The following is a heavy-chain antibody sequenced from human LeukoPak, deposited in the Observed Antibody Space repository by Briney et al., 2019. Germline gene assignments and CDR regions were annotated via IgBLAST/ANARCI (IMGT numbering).Heavy chain of an antibody. CDR1: GFTVSSNH. CDR3: ARGPAGYN. Sequence: GGSLTLSCAASGFTVSSNHMSWVRQPPGKGLEWVSVIYSGGSTDYADSVKGRFTISRDNSKNTLYLQMNSLRAEDTAVYHCARGPAGYNWGQGTLVTVSS. J-gene: IGHJ4*02. V-gene: IGHV3-53*01. D-gene: IGHD1-1*01. CDR2: IYSGGST.